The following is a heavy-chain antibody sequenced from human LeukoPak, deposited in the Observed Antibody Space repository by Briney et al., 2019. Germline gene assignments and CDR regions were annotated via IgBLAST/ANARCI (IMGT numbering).Heavy chain of an antibody. CDR3: ARDRSSGWFLPYYFDY. Sequence: PSETLSVTCTVPGGSISSSTYYWGWIRQPPGKGLEWIGSLYHRRNTYYNPSLKSRVTISIDTSKNQFSLKLSSVTAADTAVYYCARDRSSGWFLPYYFDYWGQGTLVTVSS. D-gene: IGHD6-19*01. V-gene: IGHV4-39*07. CDR2: LYHRRNT. J-gene: IGHJ4*02. CDR1: GGSISSSTYY.